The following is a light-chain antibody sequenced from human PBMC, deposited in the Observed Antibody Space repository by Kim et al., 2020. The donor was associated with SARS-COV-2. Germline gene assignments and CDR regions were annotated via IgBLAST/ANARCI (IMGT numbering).Light chain of an antibody. V-gene: IGKV3-11*01. CDR3: QQRSKWPLT. J-gene: IGKJ4*01. CDR1: HSVSSY. CDR2: DAS. Sequence: LHPGERATLSCIASHSVSSYLAWYQQKPGQAPRLLIYDASTRATGIPARCSGSGSGTDFSLTISSLEPEDFAVYYCQQRSKWPLTFGGGTTVDIK.